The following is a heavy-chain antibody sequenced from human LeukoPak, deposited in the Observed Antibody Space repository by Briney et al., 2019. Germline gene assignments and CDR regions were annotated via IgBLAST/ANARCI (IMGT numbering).Heavy chain of an antibody. J-gene: IGHJ5*02. CDR2: TFFSGST. Sequence: PSETLSLTCTVSCGSISSSGYYWDWIRQPPGKGLEWIGSTFFSGSTYYNPSLKSRVTISVDTSKNQFSLTMNSVTAADTAVYYCAKGAGPPWFDPWGQGTLVTVSS. V-gene: IGHV4-39*07. CDR1: CGSISSSGYY. D-gene: IGHD6-19*01. CDR3: AKGAGPPWFDP.